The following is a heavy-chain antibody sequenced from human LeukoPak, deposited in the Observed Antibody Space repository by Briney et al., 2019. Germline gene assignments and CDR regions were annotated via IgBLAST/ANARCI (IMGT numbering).Heavy chain of an antibody. CDR3: ARDSSGWPSLDQ. CDR2: IYSDGST. Sequence: SETLSLTCTVSGDSISGYYWTWIRQPADKGLEWIGRIYSDGSTSYNPSLKSRITMSLDTSKNHFSLKLNSMTAADTAVYYCARDSSGWPSLDQWGQGTLVTVSS. V-gene: IGHV4-4*07. D-gene: IGHD6-19*01. J-gene: IGHJ4*02. CDR1: GDSISGYY.